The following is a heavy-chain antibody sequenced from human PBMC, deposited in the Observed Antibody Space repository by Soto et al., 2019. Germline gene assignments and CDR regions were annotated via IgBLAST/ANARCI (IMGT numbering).Heavy chain of an antibody. CDR3: ARDPWYYGSGSEDWFDP. Sequence: VQLVESGGGLVKPGGSLRLSCAASGFTFSSYSMNWVRQAPGKGLEWVSSISSSSSYIYYADSVKGRFTISRDNAKNSLYLQMNSLRAEDTAVYYCARDPWYYGSGSEDWFDPWGQGTLVTVSS. D-gene: IGHD3-10*01. V-gene: IGHV3-21*01. CDR1: GFTFSSYS. CDR2: ISSSSSYI. J-gene: IGHJ5*02.